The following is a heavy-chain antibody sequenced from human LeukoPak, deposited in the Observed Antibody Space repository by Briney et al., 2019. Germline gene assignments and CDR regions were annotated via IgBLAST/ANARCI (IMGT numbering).Heavy chain of an antibody. J-gene: IGHJ3*02. CDR3: ATDRLAGTMILVMGAFDI. D-gene: IGHD3-22*01. CDR1: GGSISSGDYS. V-gene: IGHV4-30-4*01. Sequence: PSQTLSLTCTVSGGSISSGDYSWSWIRQPPGQGLEWIGYIYYSGSTYYNPSLKSRVTISVDTSQKQFSLKLNSVTAADTAVYYCATDRLAGTMILVMGAFDIWGQGTMVTVSS. CDR2: IYYSGST.